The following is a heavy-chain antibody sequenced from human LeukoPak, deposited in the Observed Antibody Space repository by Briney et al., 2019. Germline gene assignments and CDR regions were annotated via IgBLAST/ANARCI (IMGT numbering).Heavy chain of an antibody. V-gene: IGHV3-33*01. CDR2: IWYDGSNK. J-gene: IGHJ5*02. CDR1: GFTFSSYG. Sequence: PGGSLRLSCAASGFTFSSYGMHWVRQAPGKGLEWVAVIWYDGSNKYYADSVKGRFTISRDNSKNTLYLQMNSLRAEDTAVYYCARDNRVVVPAARGWFDPWGQGTLVTVSS. CDR3: ARDNRVVVPAARGWFDP. D-gene: IGHD2-2*01.